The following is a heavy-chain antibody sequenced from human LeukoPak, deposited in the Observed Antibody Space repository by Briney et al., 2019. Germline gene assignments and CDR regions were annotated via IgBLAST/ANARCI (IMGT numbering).Heavy chain of an antibody. D-gene: IGHD1-26*01. CDR1: GFTFDDYA. J-gene: IGHJ4*02. CDR3: AKDVVGATEGDFDY. Sequence: GGSLRLSCAASGFTFDDYAMHWVRQAPGKGLEWVSGISWNSVSIGYADSVKGRFTISRDNAKNSLYLQMNSLRAEDTALYYCAKDVVGATEGDFDYWGQGTLVTVSS. CDR2: ISWNSVSI. V-gene: IGHV3-9*01.